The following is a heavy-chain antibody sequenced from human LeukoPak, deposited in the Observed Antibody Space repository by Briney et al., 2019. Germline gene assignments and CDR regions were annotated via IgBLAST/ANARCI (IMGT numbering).Heavy chain of an antibody. D-gene: IGHD3/OR15-3a*01. CDR2: IYYTGNT. Sequence: SETLSLTCTVSGVSISSSYSYWGWIRQPPGMGLEWIGSIYYTGNTYYNASLKSQVSISIDTSKNQFSLKLTSVTAAYTAVYYRARQTGSGLFILPGGQGTLVTVSS. CDR3: ARQTGSGLFILP. V-gene: IGHV4-39*01. CDR1: GVSISSSYSY. J-gene: IGHJ4*02.